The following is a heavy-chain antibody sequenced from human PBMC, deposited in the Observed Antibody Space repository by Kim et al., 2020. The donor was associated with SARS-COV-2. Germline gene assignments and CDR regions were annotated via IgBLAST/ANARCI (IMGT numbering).Heavy chain of an antibody. J-gene: IGHJ4*02. Sequence: DALKGRFTISRDEAKNSPYLQINSRRAGDTAVYYCARGYLTTVTTTPVGYWGQGTLVTVSS. V-gene: IGHV3-7*03. D-gene: IGHD4-17*01. CDR3: ARGYLTTVTTTPVGY.